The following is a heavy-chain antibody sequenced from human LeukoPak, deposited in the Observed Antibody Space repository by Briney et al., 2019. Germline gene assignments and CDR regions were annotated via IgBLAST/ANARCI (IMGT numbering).Heavy chain of an antibody. J-gene: IGHJ5*02. D-gene: IGHD3-16*02. Sequence: ASVKVSCKASGYTFTSYYMHWVRRAPGQGLEWMGLINPSGSSTLYAQKFQGRVTMTRDMSTTTDYMELSSLRSEDTAVYYCARDNSAGDIAWWFDPWGQGTLVTVSS. V-gene: IGHV1-46*01. CDR2: INPSGSST. CDR3: ARDNSAGDIAWWFDP. CDR1: GYTFTSYY.